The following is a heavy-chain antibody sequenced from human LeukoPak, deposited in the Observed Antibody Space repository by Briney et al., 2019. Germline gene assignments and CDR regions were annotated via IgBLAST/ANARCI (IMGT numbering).Heavy chain of an antibody. Sequence: SGPTLVKPTQTLTLTCTFSGFSLSTSGVGVGWIRQPPGKALEWLALIYWYDDKRYSPSLKSRLTITKDTSKHHVVLTMTNMDPVDTATYYCAHRLDSSNFDYWGQGTLVTVSS. J-gene: IGHJ4*02. CDR1: GFSLSTSGVG. CDR2: IYWYDDK. D-gene: IGHD6-13*01. CDR3: AHRLDSSNFDY. V-gene: IGHV2-5*01.